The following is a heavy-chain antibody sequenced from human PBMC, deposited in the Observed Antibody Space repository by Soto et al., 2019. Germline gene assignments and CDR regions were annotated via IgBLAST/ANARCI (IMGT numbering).Heavy chain of an antibody. CDR2: IYDSRSP. Sequence: QVQLQESGPGQVKPSETLSLKCTISGGSISVYYWSWIRQPPGQALEWIGYIYDSRSPYYNPSLRSRVIISADTSKNQISLELTSATAADTAVYYCARGVGSSPPRYWGRGTLVTVSS. D-gene: IGHD1-26*01. CDR3: ARGVGSSPPRY. V-gene: IGHV4-59*01. CDR1: GGSISVYY. J-gene: IGHJ4*02.